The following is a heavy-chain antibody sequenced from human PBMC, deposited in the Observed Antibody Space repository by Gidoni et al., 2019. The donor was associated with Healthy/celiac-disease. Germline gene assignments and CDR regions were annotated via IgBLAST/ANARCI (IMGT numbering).Heavy chain of an antibody. CDR2: IKSKTDGGTT. CDR1: GFPFSNAW. CDR3: TTPRRGGGYYYYYMDV. J-gene: IGHJ6*03. D-gene: IGHD3-16*01. Sequence: EVQLVESGGGWVKPGGSLRISCAASGFPFSNAWMSWVRQAPGKGLECVGRIKSKTDGGTTDYAAPVKGRFTISRDDSKNTLYLQMNSLKTEDTAVYYCTTPRRGGGYYYYYMDVWGKGTTVTVSS. V-gene: IGHV3-15*01.